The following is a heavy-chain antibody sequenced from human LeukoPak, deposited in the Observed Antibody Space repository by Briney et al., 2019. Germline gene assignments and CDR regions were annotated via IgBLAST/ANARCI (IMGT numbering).Heavy chain of an antibody. D-gene: IGHD3-3*01. CDR3: ARTFRESYYDFWSGYSTLDY. CDR1: GGSFSGYY. J-gene: IGHJ4*02. V-gene: IGHV4-34*01. CDR2: INHSGST. Sequence: KPSETLSPTCAVYGGSFSGYYWSWIRQPPGKGLEWIGEINHSGSTNYNPSLKSRVTISVDTSKNQFSLKLSSVTAADTAVYYCARTFRESYYDFWSGYSTLDYWGQGTLVTVSS.